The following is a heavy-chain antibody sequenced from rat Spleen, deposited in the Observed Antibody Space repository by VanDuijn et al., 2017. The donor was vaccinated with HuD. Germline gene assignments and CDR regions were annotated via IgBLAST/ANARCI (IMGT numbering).Heavy chain of an antibody. D-gene: IGHD2-2*01. CDR3: ARAGYLRDWYFDF. CDR1: GLSLISNS. Sequence: VQLKESGPGLVQPSQTLSLSCTVSGLSLISNSIHWVRQAPTTGLEWVATISYDDRSTYYRDSVKGRFTISRDNTKNTLYLQMDNLGSEDTATYYCARAGYLRDWYFDFWGPGTMVTVSS. CDR2: ISYDDRST. J-gene: IGHJ1*01. V-gene: IGHV5-29*01.